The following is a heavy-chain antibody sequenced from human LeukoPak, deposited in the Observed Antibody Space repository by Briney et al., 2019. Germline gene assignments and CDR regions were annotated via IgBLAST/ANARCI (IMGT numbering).Heavy chain of an antibody. CDR3: ARDTATMGYYYGMDV. J-gene: IGHJ6*02. Sequence: SETLSLTCTVSGGSISSGSYYWSWIRQPAGKGLEWIGRIYTSGSNNYNPSLKSRATISVDTSKNQFSLKLSSVTAADTAVYYCARDTATMGYYYGMDVWGQGTTVTVSS. CDR2: IYTSGSN. CDR1: GGSISSGSYY. V-gene: IGHV4-61*02. D-gene: IGHD2-15*01.